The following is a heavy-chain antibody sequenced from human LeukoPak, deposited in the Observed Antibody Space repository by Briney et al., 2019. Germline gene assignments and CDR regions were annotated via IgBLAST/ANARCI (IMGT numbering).Heavy chain of an antibody. Sequence: GRSLRLSCAASGFTFSSCGMHWVRQAPGKGLEWVAVIWYDGSNKYYADSVKGRFTISRDNSKNTLYLQMNSLRAEDTAVYYCARSGGGNAFDIWGQGTMVTVSS. J-gene: IGHJ3*02. CDR3: ARSGGGNAFDI. D-gene: IGHD2-8*02. CDR2: IWYDGSNK. V-gene: IGHV3-33*01. CDR1: GFTFSSCG.